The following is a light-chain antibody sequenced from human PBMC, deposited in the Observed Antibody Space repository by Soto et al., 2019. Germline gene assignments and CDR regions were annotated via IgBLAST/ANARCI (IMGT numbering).Light chain of an antibody. V-gene: IGKV3-11*01. Sequence: EIVLTQSPATLSLSPGERATLSCRASQSISSSLTWYQQKRGHAPRLLIYDASNRATGIPARFSGSGSGTDFTLTISSLEPEDFAVYYCQQRSNWPVTYGPGTKVDIK. CDR3: QQRSNWPVT. J-gene: IGKJ3*01. CDR2: DAS. CDR1: QSISSS.